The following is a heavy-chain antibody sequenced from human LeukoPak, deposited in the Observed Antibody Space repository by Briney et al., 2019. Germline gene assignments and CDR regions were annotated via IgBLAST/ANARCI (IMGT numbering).Heavy chain of an antibody. J-gene: IGHJ4*02. CDR1: GYTFTGYY. CDR2: INPNRGGT. CDR3: ARATEGGYHY. Sequence: ASVKVSCKASGYTFTGYYIYWVRQAPGQGLEYMGWINPNRGGTNSTQKFQGRVTMTRDTSISTAYMELSRLRSDDTAVYYCARATEGGYHYWGQGTLVTVS. V-gene: IGHV1-2*02. D-gene: IGHD3-22*01.